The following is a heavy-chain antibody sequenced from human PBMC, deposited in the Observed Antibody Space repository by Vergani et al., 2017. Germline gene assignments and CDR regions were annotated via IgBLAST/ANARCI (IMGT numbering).Heavy chain of an antibody. CDR2: TWSDGNNK. CDR3: ARDLRLLYNRFDP. V-gene: IGHV3-33*01. Sequence: QVQLVESGGGVVQPGRSLRLSCAASGFTFNQYGMHWVRQAPGKGLEWGAVTWSDGNNKQYADSVKGRFTISRDKSKSTMYLQMNSLRDEDTGVYYCARDLRLLYNRFDPWGQGTLVTVSS. D-gene: IGHD1-14*01. CDR1: GFTFNQYG. J-gene: IGHJ5*02.